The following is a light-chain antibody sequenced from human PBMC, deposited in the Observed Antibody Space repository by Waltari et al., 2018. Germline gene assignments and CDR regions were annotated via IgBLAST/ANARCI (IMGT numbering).Light chain of an antibody. CDR1: QGIGSY. CDR2: AAS. Sequence: IQLIQSLTSLSASIGDTVTNNCRATQGIGSYLAWYQQRPGKAPNLLIYAASVRQDGIPSRFSGSGSRTDFTLTINNLQPEDFALYYCQQFESYPVTFGPGTKVEVK. CDR3: QQFESYPVT. V-gene: IGKV1-9*01. J-gene: IGKJ3*01.